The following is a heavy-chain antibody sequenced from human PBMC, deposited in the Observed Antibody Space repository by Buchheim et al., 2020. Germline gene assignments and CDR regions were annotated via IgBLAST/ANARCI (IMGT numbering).Heavy chain of an antibody. J-gene: IGHJ1*01. CDR3: ARQRRYCSSTSCNLEYFQH. Sequence: QVQLVQSGAEVKKPGASVKVSCKASGYNFTSYYMHWVRQAPGQGLEWMGIINPSGGSTSYAQKFQGRVTMTRDTSTRTVYMELSSLRSEDTAVYYCARQRRYCSSTSCNLEYFQHWGQGTL. CDR1: GYNFTSYY. CDR2: INPSGGST. D-gene: IGHD2-2*01. V-gene: IGHV1-46*01.